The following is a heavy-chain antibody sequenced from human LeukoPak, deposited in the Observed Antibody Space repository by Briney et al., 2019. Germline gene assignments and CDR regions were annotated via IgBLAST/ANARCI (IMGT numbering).Heavy chain of an antibody. J-gene: IGHJ4*02. CDR1: GGSISSGGYY. Sequence: KASETLSLTCTVSGGSISSGGYYWSWIRQHPGKGLEWIGYIYYSGSTYYNPSLKSRVTISVDTSKNQFSLKLSSVTAADTAVYYCARVKYSFGYSDYWGQGTLVTVSS. D-gene: IGHD5-18*01. V-gene: IGHV4-30-4*08. CDR2: IYYSGST. CDR3: ARVKYSFGYSDY.